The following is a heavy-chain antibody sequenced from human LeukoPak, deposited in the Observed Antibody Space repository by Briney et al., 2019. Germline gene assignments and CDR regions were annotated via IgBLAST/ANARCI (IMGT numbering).Heavy chain of an antibody. J-gene: IGHJ6*02. CDR3: ARVQAVGVPVAIDAYYDYGMDI. Sequence: ASVKVSCKASGGTFSKSAISWVRQAPGQGLEWMGRTIPLVGVTHYAQKLQGSVTITADRSTGTAFMELNSLRSEDTAVYYCARVQAVGVPVAIDAYYDYGMDIWGQGTTVTVSS. CDR2: TIPLVGVT. CDR1: GGTFSKSA. V-gene: IGHV1-69*04. D-gene: IGHD2-2*02.